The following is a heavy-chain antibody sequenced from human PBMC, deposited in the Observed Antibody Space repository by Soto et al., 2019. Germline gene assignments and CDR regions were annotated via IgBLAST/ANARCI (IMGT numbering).Heavy chain of an antibody. CDR1: GFTVSTNY. J-gene: IGHJ1*01. V-gene: IGHV3-53*01. CDR3: ASNPFGVVSVGVVL. D-gene: IGHD3-3*01. CDR2: IYDNGNT. Sequence: EVQVEESGGGLIQPGGSLRLSCAASGFTVSTNYMTWVRQAPGKGLEWISLIYDNGNTHYADSVKGRFTISRDNSKNTLYLQMNSLRAEDTAVYYCASNPFGVVSVGVVLWGQGTLVIVSS.